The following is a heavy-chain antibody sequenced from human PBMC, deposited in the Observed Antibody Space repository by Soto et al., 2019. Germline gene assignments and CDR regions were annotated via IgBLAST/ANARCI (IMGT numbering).Heavy chain of an antibody. D-gene: IGHD2-15*01. J-gene: IGHJ4*02. CDR3: ETSLQLRKGWAFDY. Sequence: QVQLVQSGAEVREPGASVKVSCRASGYTFTTYFMQWVRQVPGQGLEWVGIINPNDGTTSYAQKFQGRVPMTRDTSTSTVYMDLSSLRSEDTAVYYCETSLQLRKGWAFDYWGQGTLVTVSS. CDR2: INPNDGTT. V-gene: IGHV1-46*01. CDR1: GYTFTTYF.